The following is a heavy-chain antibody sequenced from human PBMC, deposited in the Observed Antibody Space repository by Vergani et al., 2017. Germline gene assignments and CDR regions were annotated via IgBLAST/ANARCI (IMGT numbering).Heavy chain of an antibody. Sequence: VQLVESGGGVVQPGRSLRLSCAASGFTFDDYAMHWVRQAPGKGLEWVSLISGDGGSTYYADSVKGRFTISRDNSKNSLYLQMNSLRTEDTALYYCAKSGYDFWSGYYLNYYYYYYMDVWGKGTTVTVSS. CDR3: AKSGYDFWSGYYLNYYYYYYMDV. J-gene: IGHJ6*03. D-gene: IGHD3-3*01. CDR2: ISGDGGST. V-gene: IGHV3-43*02. CDR1: GFTFDDYA.